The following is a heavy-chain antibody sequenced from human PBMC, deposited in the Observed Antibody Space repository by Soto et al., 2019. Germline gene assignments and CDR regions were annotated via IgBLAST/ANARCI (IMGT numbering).Heavy chain of an antibody. D-gene: IGHD3-16*02. CDR1: GGSISSSSYY. CDR2: IYYSGST. V-gene: IGHV4-39*01. CDR3: ARPGHDYIWGSYRYTSPWVQH. Sequence: SETLSLTCTVSGGSISSSSYYWGWIRQPPGKGLEWIGSIYYSGSTYYNPSLKSRVTISVDTSKNQFSLKLSSVTAADTAVYYCARPGHDYIWGSYRYTSPWVQHWGQGTLVTVSS. J-gene: IGHJ1*01.